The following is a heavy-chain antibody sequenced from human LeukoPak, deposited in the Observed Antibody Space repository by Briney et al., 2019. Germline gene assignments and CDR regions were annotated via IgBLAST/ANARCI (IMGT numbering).Heavy chain of an antibody. J-gene: IGHJ4*02. Sequence: PSETLSLTCAVYVGSFSDHNWSWIRQSPGKGLEWIGEISHSGRTHYNPSFKSRVTISVDTSKNQFSLKLSSVTAADTAVYYCARGVVVVAATYYYFDYWGQGTLVTVSS. CDR3: ARGVVVVAATYYYFDY. V-gene: IGHV4-34*01. CDR1: VGSFSDHN. CDR2: ISHSGRT. D-gene: IGHD2-15*01.